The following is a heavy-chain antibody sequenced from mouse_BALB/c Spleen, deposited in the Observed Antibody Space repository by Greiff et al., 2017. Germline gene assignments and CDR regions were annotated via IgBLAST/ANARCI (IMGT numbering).Heavy chain of an antibody. CDR1: GFTFSSYA. Sequence: EVQRVESGGGLVKPGGSLKLSCAASGFTFSSYAMSWVRQSPEKRLEWVAEISSGGSYTYYPDTVTGRFTISRDNAKNTLYLEMSSLRSEDTAMYYCARKGGYDVGYYFDYWGQGTTLTVSS. J-gene: IGHJ2*01. CDR2: ISSGGSYT. CDR3: ARKGGYDVGYYFDY. V-gene: IGHV5-9-4*01. D-gene: IGHD2-2*01.